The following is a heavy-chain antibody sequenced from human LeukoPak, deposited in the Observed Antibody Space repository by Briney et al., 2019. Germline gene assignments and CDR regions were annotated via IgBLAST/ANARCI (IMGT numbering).Heavy chain of an antibody. CDR3: ARTGPRVPAAIGGLFDP. CDR2: ISNSSSYI. J-gene: IGHJ5*02. D-gene: IGHD2-2*02. Sequence: GGSLRLSCAASGFTFSSYEMNWVRQAPGKGLEWVSTISNSSSYIYYADSVKGRFTISRDNAKNSLYLQMNSLRAEDTAVYYCARTGPRVPAAIGGLFDPWGQGTGVSV. V-gene: IGHV3-21*01. CDR1: GFTFSSYE.